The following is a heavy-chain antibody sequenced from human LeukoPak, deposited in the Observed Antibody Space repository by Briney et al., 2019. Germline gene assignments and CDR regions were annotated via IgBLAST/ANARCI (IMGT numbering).Heavy chain of an antibody. J-gene: IGHJ4*02. CDR2: IIPILGIA. CDR3: ARELTGGRCYY. CDR1: GGTFSSYA. D-gene: IGHD2-15*01. Sequence: SVKVSCKASGGTFSSYAISWVRQAPGQGLECMGRIIPILGIANYAQKFQGRVTITADKSTSTAYMELSSLRSEDTAVYYCARELTGGRCYYWGQGTLVTVSS. V-gene: IGHV1-69*04.